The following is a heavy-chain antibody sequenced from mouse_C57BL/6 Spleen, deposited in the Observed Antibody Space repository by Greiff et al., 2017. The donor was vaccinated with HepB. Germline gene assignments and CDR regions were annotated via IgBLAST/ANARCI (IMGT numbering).Heavy chain of an antibody. CDR1: GYTFTSYW. D-gene: IGHD2-5*01. CDR2: IDPSDSYT. Sequence: QVQLKQPGAELVRPGTSVKLSCKASGYTFTSYWMHWVKQRPGQGLEWIGVIDPSDSYTNYNQKFKGKATLTVDTSSSTAYMQLSSLTSEDSAVYYCARGYSNPWFAYWGQGTLVTVSA. V-gene: IGHV1-59*01. CDR3: ARGYSNPWFAY. J-gene: IGHJ3*01.